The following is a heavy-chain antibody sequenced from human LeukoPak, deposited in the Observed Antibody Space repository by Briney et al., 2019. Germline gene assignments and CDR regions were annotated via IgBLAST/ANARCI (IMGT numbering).Heavy chain of an antibody. V-gene: IGHV1-2*06. J-gene: IGHJ5*02. D-gene: IGHD6-6*01. CDR3: ARGLSIAARRGWFDP. CDR2: INPSSGGT. Sequence: ASVKVSCKASGYTFTGYYMHLVRQAPGQGLEWMGRINPSSGGTNYAQKFQGRVTMTRDTSISTAYMELSRLRSDDTAVYYCARGLSIAARRGWFDPWGQGTLVTVSS. CDR1: GYTFTGYY.